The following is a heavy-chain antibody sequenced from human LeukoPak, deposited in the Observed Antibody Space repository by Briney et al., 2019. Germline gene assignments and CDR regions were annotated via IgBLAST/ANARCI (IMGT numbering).Heavy chain of an antibody. D-gene: IGHD6-6*01. CDR2: IHPNNGAT. CDR3: ARYSSSSPFDY. Sequence: ASVKVSCKASGYTFTGYYIHWVRQAPGQGLEWMGWIHPNNGATNYAQNFQGRVTMTRDTSISTAYTELSRLRSDDTAVYYCARYSSSSPFDYWGQGTLVTVSS. CDR1: GYTFTGYY. V-gene: IGHV1-2*02. J-gene: IGHJ4*02.